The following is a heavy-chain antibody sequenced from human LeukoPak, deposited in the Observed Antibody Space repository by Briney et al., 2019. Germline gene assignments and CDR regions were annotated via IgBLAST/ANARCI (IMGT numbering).Heavy chain of an antibody. CDR1: GGSFSGYY. J-gene: IGHJ2*01. V-gene: IGHV4-34*01. CDR2: INHSGST. D-gene: IGHD6-19*01. Sequence: SETLSLTCAVYGGSFSGYYWSWIRQPPGKGLEWIGEINHSGSTNYNPSLKSRVTISVDTSKNQFSLKLSSVTAADTAVYYCAGSSGWYFDLWGRGTLVTVSS. CDR3: AGSSGWYFDL.